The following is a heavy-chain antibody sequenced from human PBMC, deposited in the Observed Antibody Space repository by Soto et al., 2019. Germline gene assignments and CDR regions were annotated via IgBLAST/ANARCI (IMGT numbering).Heavy chain of an antibody. V-gene: IGHV4-59*01. CDR3: ARDPWGYCGAARYPLDV. CDR1: GGSISRYY. CDR2: MYNTGST. D-gene: IGHD2-21*02. J-gene: IGHJ6*02. Sequence: QVQLQESGPGLVKPSETLSLTCTVSGGSISRYYWSWIRQPPGKGLEWIGYMYNTGSTVYNPSFRRLVTTSVDTSMNPFSLKLNSVTAADTALYYCARDPWGYCGAARYPLDVWGHGTTVTVSS.